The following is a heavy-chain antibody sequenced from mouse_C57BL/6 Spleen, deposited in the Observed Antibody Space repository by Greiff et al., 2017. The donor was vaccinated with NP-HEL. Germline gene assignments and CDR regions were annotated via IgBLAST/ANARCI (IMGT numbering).Heavy chain of an antibody. CDR1: GYTFTDYN. Sequence: EVKLVESGPELVKPGASVKIPCKASGYTFTDYNMDWVKQSHGKSLEWIGDINPNNGGTIYNQKFKGKATLTVDKSSSTAYMELRSLTSEDTAVYYCARGPADGYYDYYAMDYWGQGTSVTVSS. D-gene: IGHD2-3*01. V-gene: IGHV1-18*01. J-gene: IGHJ4*01. CDR3: ARGPADGYYDYYAMDY. CDR2: INPNNGGT.